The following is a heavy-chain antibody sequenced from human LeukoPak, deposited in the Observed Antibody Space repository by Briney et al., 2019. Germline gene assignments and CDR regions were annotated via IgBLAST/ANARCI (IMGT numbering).Heavy chain of an antibody. CDR2: IYYSGST. CDR3: ARMKEDYYYYGMDV. J-gene: IGHJ6*02. Sequence: SETLSLTCTVSGGSISDYYWSWSRQPPGKGLEWIGYIYYSGSTNYNPSLKSRVTISVDTSKNQFSLKLSSVTAADTAVYYCARMKEDYYYYGMDVWGQGTTVTVSS. CDR1: GGSISDYY. V-gene: IGHV4-59*01.